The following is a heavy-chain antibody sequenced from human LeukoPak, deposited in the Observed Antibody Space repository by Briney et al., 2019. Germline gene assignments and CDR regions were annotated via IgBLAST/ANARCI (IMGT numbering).Heavy chain of an antibody. Sequence: SVKVSCKASGGTFSSYAISWVRQAPGQGLEWMGGIIPIFGTANYAQKFQGRVTITTDESTSTAYMELSSLRSEDTAVYYCASGMATMDDAFDIWGQGTMVTVSS. J-gene: IGHJ3*02. CDR2: IIPIFGTA. D-gene: IGHD5-24*01. V-gene: IGHV1-69*05. CDR3: ASGMATMDDAFDI. CDR1: GGTFSSYA.